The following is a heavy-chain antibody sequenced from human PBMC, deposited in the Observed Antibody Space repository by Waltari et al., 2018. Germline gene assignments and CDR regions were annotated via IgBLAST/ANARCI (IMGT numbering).Heavy chain of an antibody. CDR1: GGSISSSY. D-gene: IGHD1-26*01. V-gene: IGHV4-59*01. CDR2: IYYSGST. CDR3: ARGRGREEWENFDY. Sequence: QVQLQESGPGLVKPSETLSLTCTVSGGSISSSYWSWIRPPPGKGLEWIGYIYYSGSTNYNPSLKSRVTISVDTSKNQFSLKLSSVTAADTAVYYCARGRGREEWENFDYWGQGTLVTVSS. J-gene: IGHJ4*02.